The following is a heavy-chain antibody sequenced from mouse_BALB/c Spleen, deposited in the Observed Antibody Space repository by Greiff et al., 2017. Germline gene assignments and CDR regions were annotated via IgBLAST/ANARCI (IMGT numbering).Heavy chain of an antibody. D-gene: IGHD4-1*01. CDR1: GYTFTSYW. Sequence: QVQLQQSGAELVKPGASVKLSCKTSGYTFTSYWIQWVKQRPGQGLGWIGEIFPGTGTTYYNEKFKGKATLTIDTSSSTAYMQLSSLTSEDSAVYFCARTGLGDYYAMDYWGQGTSVTVSS. CDR3: ARTGLGDYYAMDY. V-gene: IGHV1S132*01. CDR2: IFPGTGTT. J-gene: IGHJ4*01.